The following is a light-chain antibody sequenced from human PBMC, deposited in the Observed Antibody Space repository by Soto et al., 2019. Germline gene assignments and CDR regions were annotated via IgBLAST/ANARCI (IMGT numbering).Light chain of an antibody. J-gene: IGKJ4*01. V-gene: IGKV3-11*01. Sequence: EIVLTQSPATLSLSPGERATLSCRASQSVSSYLAWYQQKPGQAPRLLIYDASNRDTGIPSRFSGRGSGTDFTLTISRLEADVFAVYYCQQRSNWLTFGGGTKVEIK. CDR1: QSVSSY. CDR2: DAS. CDR3: QQRSNWLT.